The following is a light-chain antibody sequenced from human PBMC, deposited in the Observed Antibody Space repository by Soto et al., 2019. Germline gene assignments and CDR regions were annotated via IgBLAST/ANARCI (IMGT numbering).Light chain of an antibody. Sequence: EIVLTRSPGTLSLSPGEQATLSCRASQSVYSNYLAWYQQKPGQAPRLLIYGASSRATGIPDRFSGSGSGTDFTLTINRLGPEDFAVYFCQQYGSSPPTFGPGTKVDI. CDR3: QQYGSSPPT. CDR1: QSVYSNY. V-gene: IGKV3-20*01. J-gene: IGKJ3*01. CDR2: GAS.